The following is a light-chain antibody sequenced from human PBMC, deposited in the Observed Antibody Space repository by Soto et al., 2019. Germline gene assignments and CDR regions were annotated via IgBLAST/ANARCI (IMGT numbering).Light chain of an antibody. Sequence: EIALTQSPGTLSLSPGARTTLSCRASQSVSSSYLAWYQQRPGQAPRPLIYGASSRATGIPDRFSGSGSGTDFTLTISRLEPEDFAVYYCQQYGSSPPTFGQGTRLE. CDR1: QSVSSSY. CDR3: QQYGSSPPT. J-gene: IGKJ5*01. CDR2: GAS. V-gene: IGKV3-20*01.